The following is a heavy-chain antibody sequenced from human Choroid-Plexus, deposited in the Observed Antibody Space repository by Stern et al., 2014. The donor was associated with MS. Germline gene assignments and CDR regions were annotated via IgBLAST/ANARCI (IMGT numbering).Heavy chain of an antibody. V-gene: IGHV3-30*18. CDR1: GFTFGSCA. CDR3: AKDRQYLTHFFDH. Sequence: VQLLESGGGVVQPGRPLRLSCVASGFTFGSCAMHWVRQAPGKGLEWVAGVSYDGSNKYYADSVKGRFTISIDNSQNTLYMQMSSLRPEDTAVYYCAKDRQYLTHFFDHWGQGSLVTVSS. J-gene: IGHJ5*02. CDR2: VSYDGSNK. D-gene: IGHD2/OR15-2a*01.